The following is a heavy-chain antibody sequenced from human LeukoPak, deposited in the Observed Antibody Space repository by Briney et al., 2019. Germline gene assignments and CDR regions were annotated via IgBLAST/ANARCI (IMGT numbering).Heavy chain of an antibody. J-gene: IGHJ4*02. Sequence: SSETLSLTCTVSGDSISGYYWSWIRQPPGKGLEWIGNIYYSGTTNHNPSLKSRVTISVDTSKNQFSLKLSSVTAADTATYYCARGGSYHGYWGQGTLVTVSS. D-gene: IGHD1-26*01. CDR3: ARGGSYHGY. CDR1: GDSISGYY. V-gene: IGHV4-59*01. CDR2: IYYSGTT.